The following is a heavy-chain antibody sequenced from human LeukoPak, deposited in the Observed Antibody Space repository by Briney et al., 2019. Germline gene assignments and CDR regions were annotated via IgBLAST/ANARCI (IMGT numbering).Heavy chain of an antibody. CDR3: ARQGSGGRAFDI. Sequence: SETLSLTCIVSGGSISSYYWSWIRQPPGKGLEWIGYIYSSGSTNSNPSLKSRVTISVDTSKSQFSLKMTSVTAADTAVYYCARQGSGGRAFDIWGQGTMVAVSS. CDR1: GGSISSYY. J-gene: IGHJ3*02. V-gene: IGHV4-59*08. D-gene: IGHD1-26*01. CDR2: IYSSGST.